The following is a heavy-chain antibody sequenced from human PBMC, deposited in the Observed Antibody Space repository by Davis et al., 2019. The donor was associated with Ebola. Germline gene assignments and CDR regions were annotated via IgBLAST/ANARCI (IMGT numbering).Heavy chain of an antibody. CDR3: AKDTSNIWFDI. V-gene: IGHV3-23*01. Sequence: GGSLRLSCAASGFVFRIYVMSWVRQAPGKGLEWVSTLGTIAATYYADSVKGRFTISRDNSKNTLYLQMNGLRVEDTAIYYCAKDTSNIWFDIWGQGTNVTVSS. J-gene: IGHJ3*02. CDR1: GFVFRIYV. D-gene: IGHD1-26*01. CDR2: LGTIAAT.